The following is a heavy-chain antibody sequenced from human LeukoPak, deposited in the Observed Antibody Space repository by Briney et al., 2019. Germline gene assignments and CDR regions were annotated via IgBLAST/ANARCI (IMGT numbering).Heavy chain of an antibody. Sequence: SGTLSLTCAVSGGSISSSNWWSWVRQPPGKGLEWIGEIYHSGSTNYNPSLKSRVTISVDKSKNQSSLKLSSVTAADTAVYYCAAPYSSSWPIDYWGQGTLVTVSS. V-gene: IGHV4-4*02. CDR1: GGSISSSNW. D-gene: IGHD6-13*01. CDR2: IYHSGST. CDR3: AAPYSSSWPIDY. J-gene: IGHJ4*02.